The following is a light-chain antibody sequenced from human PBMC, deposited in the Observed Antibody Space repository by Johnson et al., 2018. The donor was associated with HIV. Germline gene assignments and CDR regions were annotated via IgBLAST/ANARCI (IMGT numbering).Light chain of an antibody. J-gene: IGLJ1*01. CDR3: GTWDGSLRTGF. Sequence: QSVLTQPPSVSAAPGQKVTISCSGSSSNIGNNYVSWYQQFPGTAPKLLIYDNNKRPSGIPDRFSGSKSGPSATLGITGLQTGDEADYYCGTWDGSLRTGFFGTGTKVTVL. CDR2: DNN. V-gene: IGLV1-51*01. CDR1: SSNIGNNY.